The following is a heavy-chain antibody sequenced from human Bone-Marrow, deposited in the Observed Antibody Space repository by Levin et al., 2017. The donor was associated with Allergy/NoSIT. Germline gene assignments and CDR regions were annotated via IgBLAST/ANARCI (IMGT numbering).Heavy chain of an antibody. J-gene: IGHJ4*02. CDR3: AGSGERWLQFGYYFEY. CDR2: IFYDGSDE. CDR1: GFNFNNYG. D-gene: IGHD5-24*01. V-gene: IGHV3-33*01. Sequence: GESLKISCTASGFNFNNYGMHWVRQAPGKGLEWVTTIFYDGSDEHYADSVKGRFTISRDDSKNSLFLQMNNLRAEDTAVYYCAGSGERWLQFGYYFEYWGLGTLVTVSS.